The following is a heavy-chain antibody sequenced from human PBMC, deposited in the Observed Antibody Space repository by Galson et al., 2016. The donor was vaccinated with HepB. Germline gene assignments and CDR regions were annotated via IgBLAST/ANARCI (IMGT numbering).Heavy chain of an antibody. J-gene: IGHJ4*02. Sequence: PALVKPTQTLTLTCTCSGFSLSTSGVGVGWIRQPPGKALEWLALNYWNDDKRYSPSLKSRLTITKDNSKNQVVRTMTNVDPVDTANYYCVQGLHGATPDFHYWGQGTLVTVSS. D-gene: IGHD1-26*01. CDR2: NYWNDDK. CDR3: VQGLHGATPDFHY. V-gene: IGHV2-5*01. CDR1: GFSLSTSGVG.